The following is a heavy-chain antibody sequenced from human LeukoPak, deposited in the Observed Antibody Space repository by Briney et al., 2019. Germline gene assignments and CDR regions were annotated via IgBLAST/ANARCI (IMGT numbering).Heavy chain of an antibody. D-gene: IGHD3-22*01. CDR2: IYYSGST. Sequence: SETLSLTCTVSGGSVSSGSYYWSWIRQPPGKRLEWIGYIYYSGSTNYNPSLKSRVTISVDRSKNQFSLKLSSVTAADTAVYYCARGGGYYLFDYWGQGTLVTVSS. J-gene: IGHJ4*02. V-gene: IGHV4-61*01. CDR1: GGSVSSGSYY. CDR3: ARGGGYYLFDY.